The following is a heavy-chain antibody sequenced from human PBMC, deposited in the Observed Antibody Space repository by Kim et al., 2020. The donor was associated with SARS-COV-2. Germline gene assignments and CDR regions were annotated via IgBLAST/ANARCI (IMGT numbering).Heavy chain of an antibody. D-gene: IGHD3-10*01. CDR2: IYYSGRT. V-gene: IGHV4-39*07. CDR3: ARDARLYDGSTYRYYNHGLDV. CDR1: GGSIISSNYY. J-gene: IGHJ6*02. Sequence: SETLSLTCTVSGGSIISSNYYWGWIRQPPGKGLEWIGSIYYSGRTYYNPSLESRVTISVDTSKNQFSLRLTSVTAADSAVYYCARDARLYDGSTYRYYNHGLDVWGQGTTVTVSS.